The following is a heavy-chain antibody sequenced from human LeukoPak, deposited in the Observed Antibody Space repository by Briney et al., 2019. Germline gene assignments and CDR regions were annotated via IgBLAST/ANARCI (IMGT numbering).Heavy chain of an antibody. CDR1: QFLLSTSGGA. CDR3: APLRGDIVVDSH. D-gene: IGHD3-22*01. J-gene: IGHJ4*02. V-gene: IGHV2-5*02. CDR2: IYWDDDK. Sequence: NESGATLVKPTQTLTLTCTFSQFLLSTSGGAVGWIRQPLGKAREWLGLIYWDDDKAYSAYLKSRLTITKDTSKNQVVLTRTNMDPVDTATYYYAPLRGDIVVDSHWGQGTLVTVSS.